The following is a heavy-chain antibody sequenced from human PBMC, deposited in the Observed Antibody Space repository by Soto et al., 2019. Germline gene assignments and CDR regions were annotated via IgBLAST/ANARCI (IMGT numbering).Heavy chain of an antibody. V-gene: IGHV3-30-3*01. CDR1: GFTFSSYA. J-gene: IGHJ6*02. Sequence: VGSLRLSCAASGFTFSSYAMHWVRQAPGKGLEWVAVISYDGSNKYYADSVKGRFTISRDNSKNTLYLQMNSLRAEDTAVYYCARSEVVVITYYYGMDVWGQGTTVTVS. CDR3: ARSEVVVITYYYGMDV. CDR2: ISYDGSNK. D-gene: IGHD3-22*01.